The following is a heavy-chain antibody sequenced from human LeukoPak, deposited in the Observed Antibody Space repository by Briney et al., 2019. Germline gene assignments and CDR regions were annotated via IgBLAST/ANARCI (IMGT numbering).Heavy chain of an antibody. V-gene: IGHV3-30*04. CDR2: ISYDGSNK. CDR3: ARPQYSSSWTPFDY. Sequence: GGSLRLSCAASGFTFSSYAMHWVRQAPGKGLEWGAVISYDGSNKYYADSVKGRFTISRDNSKNTLYLQMNSLRAEDTAVYYCARPQYSSSWTPFDYWGQGTLVTVSS. J-gene: IGHJ4*02. D-gene: IGHD6-13*01. CDR1: GFTFSSYA.